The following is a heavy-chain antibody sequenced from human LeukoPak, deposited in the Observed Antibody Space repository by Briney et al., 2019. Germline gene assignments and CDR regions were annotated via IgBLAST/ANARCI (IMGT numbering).Heavy chain of an antibody. CDR3: ARQGVRYFDWLGPLDY. D-gene: IGHD3-9*01. V-gene: IGHV4-34*01. Sequence: PSGTLSLTCAVYGGSFSGYYWSWIRQPPGKGLEWIGEINHSGSTNYNPSLKSRVTISVDTSKNQFSLKLSSVTAADTAVYCCARQGVRYFDWLGPLDYWGQGTLVTVSS. CDR1: GGSFSGYY. CDR2: INHSGST. J-gene: IGHJ4*02.